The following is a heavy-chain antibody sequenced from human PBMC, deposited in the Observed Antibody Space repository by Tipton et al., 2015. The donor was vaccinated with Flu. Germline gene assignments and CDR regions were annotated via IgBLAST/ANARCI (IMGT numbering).Heavy chain of an antibody. D-gene: IGHD6-6*01. CDR2: INHSGST. CDR3: ARGSIAASRYFDY. J-gene: IGHJ4*02. CDR1: GGSFSGYY. V-gene: IGHV4-34*01. Sequence: LVKPTETLSLTCAVYGGSFSGYYWSWIRQPPGKGLEWIGEINHSGSTNYNPSLKSRVTISVDTSKNQFSLKLSSVTAADTAVYYCARGSIAASRYFDYWGQGALVTVSS.